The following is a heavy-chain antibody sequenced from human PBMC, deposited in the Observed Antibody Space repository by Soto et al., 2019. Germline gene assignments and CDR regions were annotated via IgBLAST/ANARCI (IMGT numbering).Heavy chain of an antibody. D-gene: IGHD3-3*01. CDR2: ISYSGST. Sequence: PSETLSLTCTVSGGSINSDHYYWSWLRQSPGKGLEWLGYISYSGSTYYNPSLKSRIVISVDTSKNQFSLKLISVTAADTAVYYCARAYDFWNGYYSAQYYFDFWGEGTLVTVSS. CDR3: ARAYDFWNGYYSAQYYFDF. V-gene: IGHV4-30-4*01. J-gene: IGHJ4*02. CDR1: GGSINSDHYY.